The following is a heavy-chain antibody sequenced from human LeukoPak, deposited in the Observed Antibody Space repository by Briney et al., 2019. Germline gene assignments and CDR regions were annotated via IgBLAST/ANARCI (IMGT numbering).Heavy chain of an antibody. CDR3: ARDGVVVVSMDV. Sequence: GGSLRLSCEASGFSFSDNYMTWIRQPPGKGLEWIAYIRSGGTTVYYADSVKGRFTISRDDAKNSLYLQMNSLRAEDTAVYYCARDGVVVVSMDVWGKGTTVTVSS. V-gene: IGHV3-11*04. CDR1: GFSFSDNY. J-gene: IGHJ6*03. CDR2: IRSGGTTV. D-gene: IGHD3-22*01.